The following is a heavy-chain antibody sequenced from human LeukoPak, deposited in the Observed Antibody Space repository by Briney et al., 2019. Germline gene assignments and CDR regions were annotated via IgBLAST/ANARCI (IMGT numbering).Heavy chain of an antibody. J-gene: IGHJ4*02. CDR3: ARRDYYDSSFDY. D-gene: IGHD3-22*01. CDR2: IYPGDSDT. CDR1: GYRFTSYW. V-gene: IGHV5-51*01. Sequence: GESLQISCNGSGYRFTSYWIGWVRQMPGKGLEWRGIIYPGDSDTRYSPSFQGQVTISADKSISTAYLQWSSLKASDTAMYYCARRDYYDSSFDYWGQGTLVTVSS.